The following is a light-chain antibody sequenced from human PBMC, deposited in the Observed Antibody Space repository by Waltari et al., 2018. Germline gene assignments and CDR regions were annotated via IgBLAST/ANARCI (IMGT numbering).Light chain of an antibody. CDR3: YQHSSGYT. CDR1: QSVRSY. V-gene: IGKV3-11*01. Sequence: VILTQTPATLSLSPGERAPLPSRASQSVRSYLAWYQQKPGQAPRLLIHTASSRATGIPDRFSGSGSGTEFTLTINSLEPEDVGVYHCYQHSSGYTFGPGTKLEIK. J-gene: IGKJ3*01. CDR2: TAS.